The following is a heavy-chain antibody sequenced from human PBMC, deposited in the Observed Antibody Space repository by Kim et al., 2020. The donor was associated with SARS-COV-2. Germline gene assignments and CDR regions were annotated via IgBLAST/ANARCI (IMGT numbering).Heavy chain of an antibody. CDR1: GGSFSDYN. D-gene: IGHD2-2*02. J-gene: IGHJ6*02. CDR2: INAGGSA. CDR3: SRGRAGVVPAPIRGLGPFYDYLAMDA. Sequence: SETLSLTCAVSGGSFSDYNWNWIRRPPGKGLEWVGDINAGGSATYSPSLNRRVTISVDTAKRQFSLTLRSLTAADTAVYYCSRGRAGVVPAPIRGLGPFYDYLAMDAWGQGTTVGVSS. V-gene: IGHV4-34*01.